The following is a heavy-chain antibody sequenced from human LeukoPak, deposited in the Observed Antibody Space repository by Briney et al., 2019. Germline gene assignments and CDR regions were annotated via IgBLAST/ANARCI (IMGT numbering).Heavy chain of an antibody. CDR3: ASLPAVAGTVDY. CDR1: GGSISSYY. CDR2: INHSGST. Sequence: KTSETLSLTCTVSGGSISSYYWSWIRQPPGKGLEWIGEINHSGSTNYNPSLKSRVTISVDTSKNQFSLKLSSVTAADTAVYYCASLPAVAGTVDYWGQGTLVTVSS. J-gene: IGHJ4*02. V-gene: IGHV4-34*01. D-gene: IGHD6-19*01.